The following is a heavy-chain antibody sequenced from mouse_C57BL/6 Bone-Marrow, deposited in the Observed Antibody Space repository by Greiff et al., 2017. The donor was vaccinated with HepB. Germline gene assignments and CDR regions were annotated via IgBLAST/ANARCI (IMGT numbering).Heavy chain of an antibody. CDR3: ARGRLRRYYSMDY. CDR1: GYTFTSYW. Sequence: QVQLQQPGAELVKPGASVKLSCKASGYTFTSYWMHWVKQRPGRGLEWIGRIGPNSGGTKYNEKFKSKATLTVDKPSSTAYMQLSSLTSEDSAVYYCARGRLRRYYSMDYWGQGTSVTVSS. D-gene: IGHD2-4*01. J-gene: IGHJ4*01. V-gene: IGHV1-72*01. CDR2: IGPNSGGT.